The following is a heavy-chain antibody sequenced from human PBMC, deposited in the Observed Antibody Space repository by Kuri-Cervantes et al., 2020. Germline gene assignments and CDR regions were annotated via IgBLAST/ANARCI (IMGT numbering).Heavy chain of an antibody. CDR1: GFIFSDFA. CDR2: ISYDGSNK. J-gene: IGHJ6*02. V-gene: IGHV3-30*04. Sequence: GGSLRLSCAASGFIFSDFAMHWVRQAPGKGLEWVAVISYDGSNKYYADSVKGRFTISRDNSKNTLYLQMNSLRAEDTAVYYCARDGAAAGTSEAYYYYGMDVWGQGTTVTVSS. D-gene: IGHD6-13*01. CDR3: ARDGAAAGTSEAYYYYGMDV.